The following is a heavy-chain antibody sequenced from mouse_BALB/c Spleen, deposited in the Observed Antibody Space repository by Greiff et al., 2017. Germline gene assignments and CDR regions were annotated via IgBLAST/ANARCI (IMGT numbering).Heavy chain of an antibody. J-gene: IGHJ1*01. V-gene: IGHV1S127*01. Sequence: QVQLQQSGPQLVRPGASVKISCKASGYSFTSYWMHWVKQRPGQGLEWIGMIDPSDSETRLNQKFKDKATLTVDKSSSTAYMQLSSPTSEDSAVYYCARDYYGSSKGYFDVWGAGTTVTVSS. CDR2: IDPSDSET. CDR1: GYSFTSYW. D-gene: IGHD1-1*01. CDR3: ARDYYGSSKGYFDV.